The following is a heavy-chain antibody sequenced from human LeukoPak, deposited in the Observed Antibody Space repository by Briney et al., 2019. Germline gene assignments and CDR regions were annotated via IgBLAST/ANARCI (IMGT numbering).Heavy chain of an antibody. CDR2: ISSSSSYI. Sequence: GGSLRLSCAASGFTFSSYSMNWVRQAPGKGLEWVSSISSSSSYIYYADSVKGRFTISRDNAKNSLYLQMNSLRAEDTAVYYCARDLVRGRGLWFAPWGQGTLVTVSS. CDR1: GFTFSSYS. V-gene: IGHV3-21*01. CDR3: ARDLVRGRGLWFAP. D-gene: IGHD6-13*01. J-gene: IGHJ5*02.